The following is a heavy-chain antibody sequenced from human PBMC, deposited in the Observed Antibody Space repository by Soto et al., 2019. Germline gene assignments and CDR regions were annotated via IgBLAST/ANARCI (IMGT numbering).Heavy chain of an antibody. Sequence: VKVSCKASGYTFTSYGISWVRQAPGQGLEWMGWISAYNGNTNYAQKLQGRVTMTTDTSTSTAYMELRSLRSDDTAVYYCARANYDSSTYYLEYWGQGTLVTVSS. J-gene: IGHJ4*02. D-gene: IGHD3-22*01. V-gene: IGHV1-18*01. CDR3: ARANYDSSTYYLEY. CDR1: GYTFTSYG. CDR2: ISAYNGNT.